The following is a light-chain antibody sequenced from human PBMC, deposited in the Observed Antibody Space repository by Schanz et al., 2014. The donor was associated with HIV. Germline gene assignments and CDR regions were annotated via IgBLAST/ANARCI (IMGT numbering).Light chain of an antibody. CDR3: QQYHDWPYT. CDR1: QTLSSN. Sequence: EIVMTQSPATLSVSPGERATLSCRASQTLSSNYLAWYQQTPGQAPRLLIYGASTRAAGIPDRFSGRGSGTDFTLTISRLEPEDFAVYYCQQYHDWPYTFGQGTKVEIK. V-gene: IGKV3D-15*01. CDR2: GAS. J-gene: IGKJ2*01.